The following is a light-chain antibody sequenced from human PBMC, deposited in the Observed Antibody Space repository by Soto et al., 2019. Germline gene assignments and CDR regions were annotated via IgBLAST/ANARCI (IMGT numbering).Light chain of an antibody. V-gene: IGKV1-9*01. Sequence: PLTQSPSSLSAAVGDRVTITCRASQDISSYLAWYQQKPGKAPNLLIYAASTLQSGVPSRFSGSGSGTDFTLTISSLQPEDFATYYCQQFKIYPLTFGGGTKVEIK. J-gene: IGKJ4*01. CDR1: QDISSY. CDR2: AAS. CDR3: QQFKIYPLT.